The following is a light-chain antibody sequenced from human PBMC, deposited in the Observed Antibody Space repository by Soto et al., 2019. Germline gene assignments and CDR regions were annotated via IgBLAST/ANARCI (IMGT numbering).Light chain of an antibody. CDR1: SSDVGGYNY. CDR2: EVS. CDR3: SSYTTSSSSYVV. J-gene: IGLJ2*01. Sequence: QSALTQPASVSGSPGQSITISCTGTSSDVGGYNYVSWYQQHPGKAPKLMIYEVSNRPSGVSNRFSGSKSGHTASLTISGLQAEDEADYYCSSYTTSSSSYVVFGGGTKLTVL. V-gene: IGLV2-14*01.